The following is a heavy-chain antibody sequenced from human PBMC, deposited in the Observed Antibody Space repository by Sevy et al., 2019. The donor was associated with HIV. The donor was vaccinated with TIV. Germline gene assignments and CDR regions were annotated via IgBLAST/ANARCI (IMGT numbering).Heavy chain of an antibody. CDR3: ASTSCSGGSCYSLIDA. V-gene: IGHV3-66*02. CDR2: SYSGGST. J-gene: IGHJ4*02. Sequence: GGSLRLSCAASGFTVSGNYMSWVRQAPGKGLEWVSVSYSGGSTYYADSVKGRFTISRDTSKTPLYLQMNSLRFEDTAVYYCASTSCSGGSCYSLIDAWGQGTLVTVSS. D-gene: IGHD2-15*01. CDR1: GFTVSGNY.